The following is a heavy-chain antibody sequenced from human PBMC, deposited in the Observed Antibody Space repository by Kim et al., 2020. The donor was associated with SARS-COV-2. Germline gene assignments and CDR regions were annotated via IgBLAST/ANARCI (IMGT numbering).Heavy chain of an antibody. Sequence: GGSLRLSCAASGFTFDDYAMHWVRQAPGKGLEWVSGISWNSGSIGYADSVKGRFTISRDNAKNSLYLQMNSLRAEDTALYYCAKDMEPGSSWYNFDYWGQGTLVTVSS. J-gene: IGHJ4*02. CDR2: ISWNSGSI. CDR3: AKDMEPGSSWYNFDY. D-gene: IGHD6-13*01. CDR1: GFTFDDYA. V-gene: IGHV3-9*01.